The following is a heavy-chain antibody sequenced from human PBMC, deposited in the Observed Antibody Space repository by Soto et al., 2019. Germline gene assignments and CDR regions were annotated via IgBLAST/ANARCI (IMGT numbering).Heavy chain of an antibody. V-gene: IGHV3-33*01. CDR2: IWYDGSNK. CDR3: ARDRRSSPLPDY. Sequence: GGSLRLSCAASGFTFSSYGMHWVRQAPGKGLEWVAVIWYDGSNKYYADSVKGRFTISRDNSKNTLYLQMNSLRAEDTAVYYCARDRRSSPLPDYWGQGTLVTVSS. CDR1: GFTFSSYG. J-gene: IGHJ4*02. D-gene: IGHD6-13*01.